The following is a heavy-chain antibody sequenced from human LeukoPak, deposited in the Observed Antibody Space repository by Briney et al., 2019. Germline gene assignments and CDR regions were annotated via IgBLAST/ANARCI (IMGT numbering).Heavy chain of an antibody. CDR3: AKEGYSSGWYYYYYMDV. CDR2: INGDGSRS. Sequence: GGSLRLSCAASGFTFTTYWMHWVRQAPGKGLVWVSRINGDGSRSNYADSVKGRFTISRDNSKNTLYLQMNSLRAEDTAVYYCAKEGYSSGWYYYYYMDVWGKGTTVTVSS. V-gene: IGHV3-74*01. D-gene: IGHD6-19*01. J-gene: IGHJ6*03. CDR1: GFTFTTYW.